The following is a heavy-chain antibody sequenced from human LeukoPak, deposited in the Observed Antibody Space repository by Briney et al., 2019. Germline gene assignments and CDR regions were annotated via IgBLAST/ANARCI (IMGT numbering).Heavy chain of an antibody. Sequence: GGSLRLSCAASGFTFSNYWMSWVRQAPGKGLEWVSVIYSGGSTYYADSVKGRFTISRDNSKNTLYLQMNSLRAEDTAVYYCARDSYGDANFDSWGQGTLVTVSS. CDR1: GFTFSNYW. D-gene: IGHD4-17*01. V-gene: IGHV3-53*01. CDR3: ARDSYGDANFDS. J-gene: IGHJ4*02. CDR2: IYSGGST.